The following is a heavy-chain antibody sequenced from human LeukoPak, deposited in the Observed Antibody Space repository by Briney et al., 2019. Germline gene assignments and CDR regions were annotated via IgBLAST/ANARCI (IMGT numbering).Heavy chain of an antibody. J-gene: IGHJ4*02. Sequence: PGGSLRLSCAASGFAFSNYGLHWVRQAPGKGLEWVAFIQYDGSNKFRTDSVKGRFTISRDNSKNTLFLQMNSLRAEDTAVYYCAKPGGRVGESLNGIDYWGQGTLVTVS. V-gene: IGHV3-30*02. CDR2: IQYDGSNK. CDR3: AKPGGRVGESLNGIDY. CDR1: GFAFSNYG. D-gene: IGHD3-10*01.